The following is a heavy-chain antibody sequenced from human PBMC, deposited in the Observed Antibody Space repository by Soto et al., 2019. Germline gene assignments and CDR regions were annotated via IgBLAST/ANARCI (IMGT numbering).Heavy chain of an antibody. V-gene: IGHV3-7*01. Sequence: EVQLVESGGGLVQPGGSLRLSCTASGFTFMTYWMNWVRQAPGKGLEWVASIKGDGSEKYYVDPVKGRFSISRDNARNSLYLQMNSLRAEDTAVYYCATSLIRGQGALVTVSS. D-gene: IGHD6-6*01. CDR2: IKGDGSEK. CDR1: GFTFMTYW. J-gene: IGHJ4*02. CDR3: ATSLI.